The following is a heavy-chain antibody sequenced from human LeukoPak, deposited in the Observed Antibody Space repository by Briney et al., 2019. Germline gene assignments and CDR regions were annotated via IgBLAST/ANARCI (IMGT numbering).Heavy chain of an antibody. V-gene: IGHV3-23*01. CDR3: AKGGSPVFYGSGRFDY. J-gene: IGHJ4*02. CDR1: GFTFSSYG. CDR2: ISGSGGST. Sequence: GGSLRLSCAASGFTFSSYGMSWVRQAPGKGLEWVSAISGSGGSTYYADSVKGRFTISRDNSKNTLYLQMNSLRGDDTAVYYCAKGGSPVFYGSGRFDYWGQGTLVTVSS. D-gene: IGHD3-10*01.